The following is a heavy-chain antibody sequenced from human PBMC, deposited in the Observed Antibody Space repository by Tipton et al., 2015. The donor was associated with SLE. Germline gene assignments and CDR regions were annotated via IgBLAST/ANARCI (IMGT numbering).Heavy chain of an antibody. Sequence: TLSLTCAVYGGSLSGYYWSWIRQPPGKGLEWIGYIYHSGYSSTNYNPSLKSRVTLSVDTSKNQCFLKLNSVTAADTAVYYCARRGVVPRFDPWGQGTLVTVSS. J-gene: IGHJ5*02. CDR3: ARRGVVPRFDP. D-gene: IGHD2-21*01. CDR1: GGSLSGYY. V-gene: IGHV4-34*01. CDR2: IYHSGYSST.